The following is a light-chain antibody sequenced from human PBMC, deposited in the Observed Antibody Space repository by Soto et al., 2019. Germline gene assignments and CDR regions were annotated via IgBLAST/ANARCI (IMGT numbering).Light chain of an antibody. CDR3: MQATQFPRT. CDR1: QSLLHSDGPTY. Sequence: DIVMTQTPLSSPVTLGQPASISCRSSQSLLHSDGPTYLRWLQQRPGQPPRLLIYKVSNRLSGVQDRFSGSGAGKDFTLKISRVEAEDVGVYYCMQATQFPRTFGQGPKVELK. V-gene: IGKV2-24*01. CDR2: KVS. J-gene: IGKJ1*01.